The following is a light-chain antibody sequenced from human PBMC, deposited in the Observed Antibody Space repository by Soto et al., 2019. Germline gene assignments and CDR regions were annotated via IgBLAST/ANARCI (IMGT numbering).Light chain of an antibody. V-gene: IGLV1-40*01. CDR3: QSSDTSLSGPVL. Sequence: QSVLTQPPSVSGAPGQRVSISCTGGSSNIGAGYDVHWYQHVLGTAPKLLIYGNNNRPSGVPDRFSGSKSGTSASLTITGLRAEDEADYYCQSSDTSLSGPVLFGGGTKVTVL. J-gene: IGLJ2*01. CDR1: SSNIGAGYD. CDR2: GNN.